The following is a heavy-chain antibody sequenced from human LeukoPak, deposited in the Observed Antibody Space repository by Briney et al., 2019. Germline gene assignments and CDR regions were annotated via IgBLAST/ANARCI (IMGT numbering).Heavy chain of an antibody. D-gene: IGHD6-6*01. V-gene: IGHV3-30*02. CDR1: GFTFSHYG. CDR2: IRYDNSNE. J-gene: IGHJ4*02. CDR3: AKELPIAARPSTAYLDY. Sequence: GGSLRLSCAASGFTFSHYGMHGLRQAPGKGLEGVAFIRYDNSNEYYADAVKGRFSISRDNSKNTLYLQMNSLSAEDTAVYYCAKELPIAARPSTAYLDYWGKGTLVTVSS.